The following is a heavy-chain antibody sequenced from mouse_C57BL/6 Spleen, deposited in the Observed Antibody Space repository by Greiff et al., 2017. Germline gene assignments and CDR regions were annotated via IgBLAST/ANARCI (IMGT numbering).Heavy chain of an antibody. J-gene: IGHJ2*01. Sequence: QVQLQQPGAELVKPGASVKLSCKASGYTFTSYWMQWVKQRPGQGLEWIGEIDPSDSYTNYNQKFKGKATLTVATSSSTAYMQLSSLTSEDSAVYYCARSVYSNYVGYWGQGTTLTVSS. CDR1: GYTFTSYW. D-gene: IGHD2-5*01. CDR3: ARSVYSNYVGY. V-gene: IGHV1-50*01. CDR2: IDPSDSYT.